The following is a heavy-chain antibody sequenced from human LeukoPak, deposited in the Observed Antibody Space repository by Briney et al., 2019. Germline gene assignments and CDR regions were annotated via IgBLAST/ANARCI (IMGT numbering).Heavy chain of an antibody. Sequence: GGSLRLSCAASGFTFSSYWMHWVRQAPGKGLVWVSRINSDGSSTSYADSVKGRFTISRDNSKNTLYLQMNSLRAEDTAVYYCAKMTTVTYYYYYMDVWGKGTTVTVSS. V-gene: IGHV3-74*01. CDR3: AKMTTVTYYYYYMDV. CDR2: INSDGSST. J-gene: IGHJ6*03. CDR1: GFTFSSYW. D-gene: IGHD4-11*01.